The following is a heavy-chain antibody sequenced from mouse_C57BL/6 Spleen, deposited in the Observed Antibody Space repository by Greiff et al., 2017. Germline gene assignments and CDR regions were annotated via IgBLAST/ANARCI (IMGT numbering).Heavy chain of an antibody. Sequence: VMLVESGAELARPGASVKLSCKASGYTFTSYGISWVKQRTGQGLEWIGEIYPRSGNTYYNEKFKGKATLTADKSSSTAYMELRSLTSEDSAVXFCARRGLLTTVVATNYFDYWGQGTTLTVSS. D-gene: IGHD1-1*01. CDR3: ARRGLLTTVVATNYFDY. CDR2: IYPRSGNT. V-gene: IGHV1-81*01. CDR1: GYTFTSYG. J-gene: IGHJ2*01.